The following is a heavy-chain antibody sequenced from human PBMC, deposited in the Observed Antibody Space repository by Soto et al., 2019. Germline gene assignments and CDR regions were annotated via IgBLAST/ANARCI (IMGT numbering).Heavy chain of an antibody. CDR2: ISAYNGNT. V-gene: IGHV1-18*01. Sequence: GASVKVSCTASGYTFTSYGISWVRQAPGQGLEWMGWISAYNGNTNYAQKLQGRVTMTTDTSTSTAYMELRSLRSDDTAVYYCARTTNPYYDYIWGSYRHLDAFDIWGQGAMVTVSS. D-gene: IGHD3-16*02. CDR3: ARTTNPYYDYIWGSYRHLDAFDI. CDR1: GYTFTSYG. J-gene: IGHJ3*02.